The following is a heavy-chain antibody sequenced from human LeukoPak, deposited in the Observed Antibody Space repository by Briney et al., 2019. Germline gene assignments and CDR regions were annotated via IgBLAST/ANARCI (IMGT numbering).Heavy chain of an antibody. CDR1: GFTFSSYS. CDR2: ISSSSSYI. Sequence: PGGSLRLSCAASGFTFSSYSMDCVRQAPGKGLEWVSSISSSSSYIYYADSVKGRFTISRDNDKNSLYLQMNSLRAEDTAVYYYTIDGAVTFEEVTAFDYWGQGTLVTVSS. V-gene: IGHV3-21*01. D-gene: IGHD3-16*01. CDR3: TIDGAVTFEEVTAFDY. J-gene: IGHJ4*02.